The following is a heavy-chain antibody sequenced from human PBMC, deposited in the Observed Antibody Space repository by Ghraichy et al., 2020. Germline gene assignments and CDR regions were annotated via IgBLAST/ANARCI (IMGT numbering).Heavy chain of an antibody. J-gene: IGHJ4*02. CDR3: TTSVTGREWGLRRFDF. V-gene: IGHV3-15*01. D-gene: IGHD1-20*01. CDR2: IKSKADRATR. Sequence: GESLNISCAASGFPFSIAWMSWVRQAPGKGLEWVARIKSKADRATREYPESVKDRFIISRDDSKNTLDLQMNSLRSDDSGVYYCTTSVTGREWGLRRFDFWGQGTLVTVSS. CDR1: GFPFSIAW.